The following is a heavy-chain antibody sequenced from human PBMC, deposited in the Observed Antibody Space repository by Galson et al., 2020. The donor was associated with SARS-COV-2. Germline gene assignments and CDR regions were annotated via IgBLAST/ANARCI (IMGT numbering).Heavy chain of an antibody. CDR1: GGSISSSSYY. CDR2: LYYIGRT. V-gene: IGHV4-39*01. D-gene: IGHD3-3*01. CDR3: ASLPPPQYYDFWSGYPPRPA. Sequence: SETLSLTCTVSGGSISSSSYYWGRIRQPQGQRLEWIGSLYYIGRTYYNPSLQNRLPISVDTSKNEFSMKLSSVTAADTAVYYCASLPPPQYYDFWSGYPPRPAWGQGTLVTVSS. J-gene: IGHJ4*02.